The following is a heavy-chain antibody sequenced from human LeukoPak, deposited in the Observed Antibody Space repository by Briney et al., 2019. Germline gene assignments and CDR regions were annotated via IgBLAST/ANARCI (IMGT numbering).Heavy chain of an antibody. CDR1: GITVSSND. CDR2: IYSGGST. Sequence: RGSLTLSCAASGITVSSNDMSWVRQAPGKGLEWVSVIYSGGSTYYADSVKGRFTISRDISKNTLHLQMNSLRAEDTAVYYCAKGRTIFGVVTPLDYWGQGTVLTVSS. CDR3: AKGRTIFGVVTPLDY. D-gene: IGHD3-3*01. J-gene: IGHJ4*02. V-gene: IGHV3-66*01.